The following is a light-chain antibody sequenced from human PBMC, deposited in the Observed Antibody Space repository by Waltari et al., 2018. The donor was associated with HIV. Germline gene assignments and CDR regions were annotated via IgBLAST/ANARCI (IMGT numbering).Light chain of an antibody. J-gene: IGLJ2*01. V-gene: IGLV1-44*01. Sequence: QPLLTQSPSASGTPGQRVNISCFGTSSNIGSRSVTCYPHFPGTPPKPLIFSNTERPSGVPDRFSGSKSGTSASLAITGLHSQDEADYYCSVWDVTLNGLVFGGGTRLSVL. CDR1: SSNIGSRS. CDR3: SVWDVTLNGLV. CDR2: SNT.